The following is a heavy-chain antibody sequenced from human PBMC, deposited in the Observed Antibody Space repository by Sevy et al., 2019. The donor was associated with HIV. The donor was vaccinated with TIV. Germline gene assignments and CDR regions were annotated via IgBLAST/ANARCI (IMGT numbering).Heavy chain of an antibody. J-gene: IGHJ4*02. CDR1: GYTFSTYY. V-gene: IGHV1-18*01. Sequence: ASVKVSCRASGYTFSTYYITWLRQAPGQGLEWMGRISTYNGNTQLAQKFQGRVTMSTDTYTSTAYMEVRSLKSDDTAVYYCARERRDIELVPAVEYFFDYWGQGTLVTVSS. CDR3: ARERRDIELVPAVEYFFDY. D-gene: IGHD2-2*01. CDR2: ISTYNGNT.